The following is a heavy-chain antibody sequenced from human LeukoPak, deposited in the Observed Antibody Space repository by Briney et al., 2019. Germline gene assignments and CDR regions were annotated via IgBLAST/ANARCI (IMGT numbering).Heavy chain of an antibody. J-gene: IGHJ5*02. V-gene: IGHV1-69*06. CDR3: AKKVPNDSSGYYYRGQFDP. Sequence: WASVKVSCKASGYTFTSYAISWVRQAPGQGLEWMGGIIPIFGTANYAQKFQGRVTITADKSTRTAYMELSSLRSEDTAVYYCAKKVPNDSSGYYYRGQFDPWGQGTLVTVSS. D-gene: IGHD3-22*01. CDR2: IIPIFGTA. CDR1: GYTFTSYA.